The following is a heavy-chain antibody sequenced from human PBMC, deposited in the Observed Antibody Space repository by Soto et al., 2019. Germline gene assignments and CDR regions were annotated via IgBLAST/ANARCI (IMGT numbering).Heavy chain of an antibody. D-gene: IGHD3-10*01. CDR3: ARQTYYYGSGIPNRFDP. J-gene: IGHJ5*02. CDR1: GGSISSGDYY. CDR2: IYYSGST. Sequence: PSETLSLTCTVSGGSISSGDYYWSWIRQPPGKGLEWIGYIYYSGSTYYNPSLKSRVTISVDTSKNQFSLKLSSVTAADTAVYYCARQTYYYGSGIPNRFDPWGQGTLVTVSS. V-gene: IGHV4-30-4*01.